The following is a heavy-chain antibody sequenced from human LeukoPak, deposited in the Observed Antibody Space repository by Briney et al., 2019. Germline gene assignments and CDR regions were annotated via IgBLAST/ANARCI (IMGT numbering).Heavy chain of an antibody. Sequence: ASVKVSCKASGFTFTDYYMHWVRQAPGQGLEWMGWINPKSGGTNYAPKFQGRVTMTRDTSISTVYMELSSLRYDDTAIYYCARDRTSVVSDIWGQGTMVIVSS. CDR3: ARDRTSVVSDI. V-gene: IGHV1-2*02. D-gene: IGHD4-23*01. CDR2: INPKSGGT. CDR1: GFTFTDYY. J-gene: IGHJ3*02.